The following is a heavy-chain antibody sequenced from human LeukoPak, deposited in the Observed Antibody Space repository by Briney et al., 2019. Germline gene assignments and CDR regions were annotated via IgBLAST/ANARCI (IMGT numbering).Heavy chain of an antibody. J-gene: IGHJ3*02. CDR1: GGTFSSYA. CDR2: IIPIFGTA. CDR3: ASKVATTSDAFDI. D-gene: IGHD5-24*01. Sequence: GASVKVSCKASGGTFSSYAISWVRQAPGQGLEWMGGIIPIFGTANYAQMFQGRVTITADESTSTAYMELSSLRSEDTAVYYCASKVATTSDAFDIWGQGTMVTVSS. V-gene: IGHV1-69*01.